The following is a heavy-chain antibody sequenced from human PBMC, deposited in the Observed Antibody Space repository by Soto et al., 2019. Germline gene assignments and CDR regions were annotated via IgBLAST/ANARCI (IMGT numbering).Heavy chain of an antibody. V-gene: IGHV3-33*01. J-gene: IGHJ4*02. Sequence: QVQLVESGGGVVQPGTSLRLSCAASGFPFSIYGMHWVRQAPGRGLEWVAVTWFDESNKYYAESVQGRFTISRDNSKNTLYLQMNSLRAEDTAVYYCASESCGSSRCYRIFDYWGQGILVTVSS. D-gene: IGHD2-2*01. CDR1: GFPFSIYG. CDR3: ASESCGSSRCYRIFDY. CDR2: TWFDESNK.